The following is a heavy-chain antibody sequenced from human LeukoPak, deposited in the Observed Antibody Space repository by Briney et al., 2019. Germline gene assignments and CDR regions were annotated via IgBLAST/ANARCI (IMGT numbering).Heavy chain of an antibody. CDR1: GGSISSGGYY. CDR3: ARRGGDTFDI. Sequence: SETLSLTCTVSGGSISSGGYYWSWIRQHPGKGLEWIGYIYYSGSTKYNPSLKSRVTISIDTSKNQFSLKLSSVTAADTAVYYCARRGGDTFDIWGQGTMVTVSS. J-gene: IGHJ3*02. D-gene: IGHD2-21*02. CDR2: IYYSGST. V-gene: IGHV4-61*08.